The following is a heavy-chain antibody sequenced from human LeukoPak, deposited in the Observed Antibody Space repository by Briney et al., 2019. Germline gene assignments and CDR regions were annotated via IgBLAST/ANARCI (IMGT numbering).Heavy chain of an antibody. CDR1: GFTFSNAW. J-gene: IGHJ4*02. V-gene: IGHV3-21*01. D-gene: IGHD4-17*01. CDR2: ISSSTTYI. CDR3: ARSPHYGDAYFDY. Sequence: KSGGSLRLSCAASGFTFSNAWMNWVRQAPGKGLEWVSCISSSTTYIYYADSVKGRFTISRDNAKNSLYLQMNSLRAEDTAVYYCARSPHYGDAYFDYWGQGTLVTVSS.